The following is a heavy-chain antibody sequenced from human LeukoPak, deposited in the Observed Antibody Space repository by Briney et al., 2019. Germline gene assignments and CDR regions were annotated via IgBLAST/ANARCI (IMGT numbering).Heavy chain of an antibody. J-gene: IGHJ5*02. CDR3: ARNGEKLSS. CDR1: GGSFTSYY. V-gene: IGHV4-34*01. Sequence: PWETLSLTCAVYGGSFTSYYWSWIRQPPGKGLEWIGEIYHTGSTNYNPSLKSRVTISVDTSKNQFSLKLTSVTAADTAVYYCARNGEKLSSWGQGTLVTVSS. D-gene: IGHD3-16*01. CDR2: IYHTGST.